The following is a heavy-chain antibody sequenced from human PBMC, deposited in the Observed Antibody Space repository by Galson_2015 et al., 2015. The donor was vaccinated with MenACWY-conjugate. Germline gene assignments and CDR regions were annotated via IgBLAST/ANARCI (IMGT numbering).Heavy chain of an antibody. CDR2: IYYSGST. V-gene: IGHV4-59*12. CDR1: GGSISSYY. J-gene: IGHJ4*02. CDR3: ARDRGGSYPDYFDY. D-gene: IGHD2-15*01. Sequence: SETLSLTCTVSGGSISSYYWSWIRQPPGRGLEWIGYIYYSGSTNYNPSLKSRVTISVDTSKNQFSPKLSSVTAADTAVYYCARDRGGSYPDYFDYWGQGTLVTVSS.